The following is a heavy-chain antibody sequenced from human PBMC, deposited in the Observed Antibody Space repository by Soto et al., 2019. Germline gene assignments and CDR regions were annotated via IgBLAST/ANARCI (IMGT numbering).Heavy chain of an antibody. J-gene: IGHJ3*02. V-gene: IGHV4-34*01. Sequence: SETLSLTCAVYGGSFSGYYWSWIRQPPGKGLEWIGEINHSGSTNSNPSLKRRVTISVDTSKNQFSPKLGPVTAADTAVYYCSRGVPYSCWSSFDIWGQGTMVTVSS. CDR3: SRGVPYSCWSSFDI. D-gene: IGHD6-6*01. CDR2: INHSGST. CDR1: GGSFSGYY.